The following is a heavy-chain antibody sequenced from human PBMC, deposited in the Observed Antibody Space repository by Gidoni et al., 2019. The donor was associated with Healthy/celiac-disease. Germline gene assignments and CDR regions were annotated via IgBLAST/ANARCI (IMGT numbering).Heavy chain of an antibody. CDR3: ARSRGDYYGTLYYYGMDV. J-gene: IGHJ6*02. CDR2: IYHSGST. CDR1: GRSISSSNW. V-gene: IGHV4-4*02. Sequence: QVQLQESGPGLVKPSGTLSLTSAVSGRSISSSNWWSWVRQPPGKGLEWIGEIYHSGSTNYNPSLKSRVTISVDKSKNQFSLKLSSVTAADTAVYYCARSRGDYYGTLYYYGMDVWGQGTTVTVSS. D-gene: IGHD3-10*01.